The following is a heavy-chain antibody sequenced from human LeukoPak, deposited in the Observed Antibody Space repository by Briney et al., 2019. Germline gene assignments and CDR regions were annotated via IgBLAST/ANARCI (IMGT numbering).Heavy chain of an antibody. Sequence: SETLSLTCAVSGYSISSGYYWGWIRQPPGKGLEWIGSIYHSGSTYYNPSLKSRVTISVDTSKNQFSLKLSSVTAADTAVYYCARVGLKGNYWGQGTLVTVSS. CDR1: GYSISSGYY. J-gene: IGHJ4*02. CDR3: ARVGLKGNY. V-gene: IGHV4-38-2*01. D-gene: IGHD3/OR15-3a*01. CDR2: IYHSGST.